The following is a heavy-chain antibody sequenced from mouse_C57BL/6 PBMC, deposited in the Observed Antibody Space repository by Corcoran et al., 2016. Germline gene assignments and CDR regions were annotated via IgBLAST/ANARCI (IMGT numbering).Heavy chain of an antibody. D-gene: IGHD1-1*01. CDR3: ARGIYYYGSSYVGAMDY. V-gene: IGHV1-26*01. J-gene: IGHJ4*01. CDR1: GYTFTDYY. CDR2: INPNNGGT. Sequence: EVQLQQSGPELEKPGASVKISCKASGYTFTDYYMNGVKQSHGKSLEWIGDINPNNGGTSYNQKFKGKATLTVDKSSSTAYMELRSLTSEDSAVYYCARGIYYYGSSYVGAMDYWGQGTSVTVS.